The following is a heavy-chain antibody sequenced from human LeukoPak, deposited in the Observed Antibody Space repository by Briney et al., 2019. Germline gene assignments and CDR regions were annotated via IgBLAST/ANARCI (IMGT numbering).Heavy chain of an antibody. V-gene: IGHV5-51*01. CDR2: IYSGDSNS. CDR3: ARRAHSGAMITLDY. CDR1: GYGFTSYW. D-gene: IGHD5-12*01. Sequence: GESLKISCRGSGYGFTSYWIVWVRQMPGKGPEWMGVIYSGDSNSRYSPSFQGQVTISADNSISTAYLQWSSLKASDTAMYYCARRAHSGAMITLDYWGQGTLVTVSS. J-gene: IGHJ4*02.